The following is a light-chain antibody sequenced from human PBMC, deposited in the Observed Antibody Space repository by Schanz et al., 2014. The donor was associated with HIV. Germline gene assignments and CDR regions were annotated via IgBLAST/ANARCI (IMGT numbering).Light chain of an antibody. J-gene: IGKJ1*01. CDR2: QAS. V-gene: IGKV1-5*03. CDR1: QNIGKW. Sequence: DVQMTQSPTTLSASVGDRVTITCRASQNIGKWLTWYQQKPGKAPNLLIYQASSLNIGVPSRFSGSGSGTEFTLTISSLQPDDSATYYCHQYADSSWSFGLGTKVAIK. CDR3: HQYADSSWS.